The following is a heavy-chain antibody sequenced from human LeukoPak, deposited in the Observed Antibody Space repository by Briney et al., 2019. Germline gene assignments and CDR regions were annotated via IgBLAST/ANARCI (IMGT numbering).Heavy chain of an antibody. D-gene: IGHD4/OR15-4a*01. Sequence: SETLSLTCTVSRGSISGYSWSWIRQSPGGGLEWIGYIYYSGDTAYNPSLRSRVTMSVDTSKNQFSLQLKSMTTADTAVYYCVRGPYGASISKWFDPWGQGTQVNVSP. CDR2: IYYSGDT. J-gene: IGHJ5*02. CDR3: VRGPYGASISKWFDP. V-gene: IGHV4-59*01. CDR1: RGSISGYS.